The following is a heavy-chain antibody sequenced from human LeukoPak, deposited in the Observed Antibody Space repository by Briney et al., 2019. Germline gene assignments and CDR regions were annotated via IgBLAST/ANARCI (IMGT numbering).Heavy chain of an antibody. CDR3: AKDLDDHGSGTCFDY. CDR1: GFTFRSYA. D-gene: IGHD3-10*01. V-gene: IGHV3-30*18. J-gene: IGHJ4*02. CDR2: ISNDGRNK. Sequence: PGGSLRLSCAASGFTFRSYAIHWVRQAPGKGLEWVAVISNDGRNKYYSDSVKGRFTISRDNSKNTLFLQMNSLRAEDTAVYYCAKDLDDHGSGTCFDYWGQGTLVTVSS.